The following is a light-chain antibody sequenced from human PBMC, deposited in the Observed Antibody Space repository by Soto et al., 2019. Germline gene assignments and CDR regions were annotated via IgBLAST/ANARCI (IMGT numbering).Light chain of an antibody. J-gene: IGKJ2*01. CDR3: QQSYSTSVYT. V-gene: IGKV1-39*01. CDR1: QSISSY. Sequence: DIQMTHSPSSLSASVGDRVTITCRASQSISSYLNWYQQKPGKAPKLLIYAASSLQSGVPSRFSGSGSGTDFTLTISSLQPEDFATYYCQQSYSTSVYTFGQGTKLEIK. CDR2: AAS.